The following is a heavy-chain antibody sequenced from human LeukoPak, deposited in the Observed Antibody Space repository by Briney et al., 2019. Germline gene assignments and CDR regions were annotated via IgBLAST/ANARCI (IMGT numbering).Heavy chain of an antibody. V-gene: IGHV4-61*02. CDR3: ARERYYDFWSGYRTYYFDY. CDR2: IYTSGST. CDR1: GGSISSGSYY. D-gene: IGHD3-3*01. J-gene: IGHJ4*02. Sequence: SETLSLTCTVSGGSISSGSYYWSWIRQPAGKGLEWIGRIYTSGSTNYNPSLKSRVTISVDTSKNQISLKLSSVTAADTAVYYCARERYYDFWSGYRTYYFDYWGQGTLVTVSS.